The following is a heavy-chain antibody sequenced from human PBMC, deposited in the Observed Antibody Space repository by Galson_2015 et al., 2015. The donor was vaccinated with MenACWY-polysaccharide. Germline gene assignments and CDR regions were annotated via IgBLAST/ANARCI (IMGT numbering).Heavy chain of an antibody. CDR1: GFTVGGSA. Sequence: SLRLACAASGFTVGGSAMHWVRQASGKGLEWVCRIRSKANSYAIAYAASVKCRCTISRDDSKNTVYLQISSLKTKDTTVYYCTRQRLQDWYFDLWGRGTLVTVSS. CDR2: IRSKANSYAI. J-gene: IGHJ2*01. V-gene: IGHV3-73*01. CDR3: TRQRLQDWYFDL.